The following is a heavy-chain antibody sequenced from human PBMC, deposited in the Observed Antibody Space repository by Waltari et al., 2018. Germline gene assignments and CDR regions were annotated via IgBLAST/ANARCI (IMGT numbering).Heavy chain of an antibody. CDR2: IYYSGST. V-gene: IGHV4-39*01. CDR3: ARSLHIFRAAAGMFDY. J-gene: IGHJ4*02. D-gene: IGHD6-13*01. CDR1: DGSISSGNHY. Sequence: QLQLQESGPGLVKPSETLSLTCTVSDGSISSGNHYWGWIRQSPGKGLEWIGSIYYSGSTSYNPSLKSRVTISVDTPKHQFSLKLSSVTAADTAVYYCARSLHIFRAAAGMFDYWGQGSLVIVSS.